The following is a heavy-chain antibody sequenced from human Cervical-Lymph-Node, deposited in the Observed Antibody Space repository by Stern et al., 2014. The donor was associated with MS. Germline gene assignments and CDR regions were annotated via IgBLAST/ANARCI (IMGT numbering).Heavy chain of an antibody. CDR2: ISWNGGSS. J-gene: IGHJ3*02. Sequence: EVQLVESGGGLVQPGRSLRLSCVASGFTFDDYAMHWVRPAPGKGLEWVSGISWNGGSSNSADSVKVRVTISRDNAKNSLYLQMSSLRPEDTAFYYCAKTLGRSYHDPFDMWGQGTMVIVSS. V-gene: IGHV3-9*01. D-gene: IGHD3-16*02. CDR1: GFTFDDYA. CDR3: AKTLGRSYHDPFDM.